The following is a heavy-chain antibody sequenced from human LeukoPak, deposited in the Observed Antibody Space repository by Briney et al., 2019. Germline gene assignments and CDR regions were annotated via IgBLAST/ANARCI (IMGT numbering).Heavy chain of an antibody. CDR3: ARDRGSYTIDY. D-gene: IGHD1-26*01. V-gene: IGHV4-61*01. CDR2: IYYSGST. J-gene: IGHJ4*02. CDR1: GGSISSSSYY. Sequence: PSETLSLTCTVSGGSISSSSYYWSWIRQPPGKGLEWIGYIYYSGSTNYNPSLKSRVTISVDTSKNQFSLKLSSVTAADTTVYYCARDRGSYTIDYWGQGTLVTVSS.